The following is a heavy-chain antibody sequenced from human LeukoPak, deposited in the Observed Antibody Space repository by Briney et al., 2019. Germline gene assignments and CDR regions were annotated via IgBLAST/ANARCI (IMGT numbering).Heavy chain of an antibody. CDR1: GVSISSYY. Sequence: SETLSLTCTVSGVSISSYYWSWIRQPPGKGLEWIGYIYYSGSTNYNPSLKSRVTISVDTSKNQFSLKLSSVTAADTAVYYCARGTLHFDWLLYYDAFDIWGQGTMVTVSS. CDR3: ARGTLHFDWLLYYDAFDI. CDR2: IYYSGST. J-gene: IGHJ3*02. V-gene: IGHV4-59*01. D-gene: IGHD3-9*01.